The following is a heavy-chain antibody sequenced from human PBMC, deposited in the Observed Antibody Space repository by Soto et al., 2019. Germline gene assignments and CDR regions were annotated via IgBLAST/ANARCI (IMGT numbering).Heavy chain of an antibody. D-gene: IGHD3-10*01. CDR1: GGSFSGYY. CDR3: ARGAITMVRGVISYGMDV. V-gene: IGHV4-34*01. CDR2: IIHSGST. Sequence: SETLSLTCAVYGGSFSGYYWSWIRQPPGKGLEWNGEIIHSGSTNYISSLKSRVTISVDTSKNQFSLKLSSVTAADTALYYCARGAITMVRGVISYGMDVWGQGTTVTVSS. J-gene: IGHJ6*02.